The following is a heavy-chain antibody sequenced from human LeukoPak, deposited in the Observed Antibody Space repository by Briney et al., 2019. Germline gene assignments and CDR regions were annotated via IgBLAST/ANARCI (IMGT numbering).Heavy chain of an antibody. J-gene: IGHJ4*02. CDR3: AKSPNLPRMVGPTVPGY. V-gene: IGHV1-2*02. Sequence: ASVKVSCKASGYTFTGYYIHWVRRAPGQGLEWMGWINPNSGGTHFAEKFQGRVTMTRDTSISTAYMELSRLTSDDTAVYYCAKSPNLPRMVGPTVPGYWGPGTLVTVSS. D-gene: IGHD1-26*01. CDR1: GYTFTGYY. CDR2: INPNSGGT.